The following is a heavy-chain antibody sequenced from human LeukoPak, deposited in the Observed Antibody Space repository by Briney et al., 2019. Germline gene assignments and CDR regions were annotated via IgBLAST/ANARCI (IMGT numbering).Heavy chain of an antibody. CDR2: IYYSGST. J-gene: IGHJ5*02. CDR3: ARDGSYYGSGHTFKSWWFDP. D-gene: IGHD3-10*01. Sequence: SETLSLTCTVSGGSISSYYWSWIRQPPGKGLEWIGYIYYSGSTNYNPSLKSRVTISVDTSKNQFSLKLSSVTAADTAVYYCARDGSYYGSGHTFKSWWFDPWGQGTLVTVSS. CDR1: GGSISSYY. V-gene: IGHV4-59*01.